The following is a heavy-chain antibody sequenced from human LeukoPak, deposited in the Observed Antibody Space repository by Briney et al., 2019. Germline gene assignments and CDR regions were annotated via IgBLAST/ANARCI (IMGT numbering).Heavy chain of an antibody. V-gene: IGHV1-2*02. CDR2: INPNSGGT. J-gene: IGHJ4*02. CDR1: RYTFTGYY. CDR3: ARDWRWQQLSQFDY. Sequence: ASVKVSFKASRYTFTGYYIHWVRQAPGQGREWMGWINPNSGGTNYAQKFQGRVSMTRDTSISTAYMELSRLRSDDTAVYYCARDWRWQQLSQFDYWGQGTLVSVSS. D-gene: IGHD5-24*01.